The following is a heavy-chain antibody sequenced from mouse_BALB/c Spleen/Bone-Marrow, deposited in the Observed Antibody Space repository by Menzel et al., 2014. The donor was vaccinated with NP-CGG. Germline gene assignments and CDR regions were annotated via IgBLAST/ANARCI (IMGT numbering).Heavy chain of an antibody. D-gene: IGHD2-14*01. J-gene: IGHJ4*01. CDR3: RAYYRYDGYAMDY. V-gene: IGHV1-15*01. Sequence: VQRVESGAELVRPGASVTLSCKASGYTFTDYEMHWVKQTPVHGLEWIGAIDPETGGTAYNQKFKGKATLTADKSSSTAYMELRSLTSEDSAVDYCRAYYRYDGYAMDYWGQGTSVTVSS. CDR2: IDPETGGT. CDR1: GYTFTDYE.